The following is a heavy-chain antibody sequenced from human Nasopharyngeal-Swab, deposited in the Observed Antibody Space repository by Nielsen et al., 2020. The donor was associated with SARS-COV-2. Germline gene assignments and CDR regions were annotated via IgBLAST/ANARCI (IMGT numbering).Heavy chain of an antibody. CDR1: GFTFSIHA. CDR2: INDYEDRL. J-gene: IGHJ3*02. Sequence: GESLKISCSASGFTFSIHAMHWVRQAPGKGLEYVSTINDYEDRLYYADPVKGRFTISRDNSKNTLYLQMSSLRPEDTAVYWCVKDLRGRYGFESWGQGTMVTVSS. D-gene: IGHD3-16*01. V-gene: IGHV3-64D*06. CDR3: VKDLRGRYGFES.